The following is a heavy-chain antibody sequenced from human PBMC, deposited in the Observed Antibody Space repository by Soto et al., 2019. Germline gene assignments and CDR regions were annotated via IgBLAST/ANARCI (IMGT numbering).Heavy chain of an antibody. Sequence: EVQLVESGGGLVKPGGSLRLSCAASGFTFSSYSMNWVRQAPGKGLEWVSSISSSSSYIYYADYVKGRFTISRDNAKNSLYLQMNSLRAEDTAVYYCARNRRIIPSAPDYWGQGTLVTVSS. CDR2: ISSSSSYI. J-gene: IGHJ4*02. D-gene: IGHD2-2*02. CDR3: ARNRRIIPSAPDY. CDR1: GFTFSSYS. V-gene: IGHV3-21*01.